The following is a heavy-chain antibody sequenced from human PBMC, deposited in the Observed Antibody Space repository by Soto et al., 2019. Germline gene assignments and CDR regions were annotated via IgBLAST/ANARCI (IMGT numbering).Heavy chain of an antibody. CDR1: GYSFTSYW. CDR2: IDPSDSYT. D-gene: IGHD1-7*01. J-gene: IGHJ3*02. Sequence: GESLKISFKGSGYSFTSYWISWVRQMPGKGLEWMGRIDPSDSYTNYSPSFQGHVTISADKSISTAYLQWSSLKASDTAMYYCARHKEWARLELPRAFDIWGQGTMVTVSS. V-gene: IGHV5-10-1*01. CDR3: ARHKEWARLELPRAFDI.